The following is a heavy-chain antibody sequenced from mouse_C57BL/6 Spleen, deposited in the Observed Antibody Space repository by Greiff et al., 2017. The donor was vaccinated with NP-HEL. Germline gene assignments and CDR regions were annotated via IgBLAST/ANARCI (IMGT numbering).Heavy chain of an antibody. D-gene: IGHD1-1*01. Sequence: EVQLQESEGGLVQPGSSMKLSCTASGFTFSDYYMAWVRQVPEKGLEWVANINYDGSSTYYLDSLKSRFIISRDNAKNILYLQMSSLKSEDTATYYCARRYGSSYEDAMDYWGQGTSVTVSS. J-gene: IGHJ4*01. CDR2: INYDGSST. CDR3: ARRYGSSYEDAMDY. V-gene: IGHV5-16*01. CDR1: GFTFSDYY.